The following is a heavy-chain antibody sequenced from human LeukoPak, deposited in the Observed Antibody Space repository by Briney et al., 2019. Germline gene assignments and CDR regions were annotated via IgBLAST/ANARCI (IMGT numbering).Heavy chain of an antibody. J-gene: IGHJ4*02. Sequence: ASVKVSCKTSGYTFTSYYMHWMRQAPGQGFEWVGMINPNGGGTSSAQKFQGRVTMTRDTSTSTVYMDLSSLRSEDTAIYYCARRGGCISTSCNLDYWGQGTLVTVSS. CDR1: GYTFTSYY. V-gene: IGHV1-46*03. CDR3: ARRGGCISTSCNLDY. CDR2: INPNGGGT. D-gene: IGHD2-2*01.